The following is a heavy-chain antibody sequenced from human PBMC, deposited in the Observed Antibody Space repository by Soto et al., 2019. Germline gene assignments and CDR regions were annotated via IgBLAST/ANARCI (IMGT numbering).Heavy chain of an antibody. V-gene: IGHV4-31*03. CDR1: GGSISSGGYY. Sequence: SETLSLTCTVSGGSISSGGYYWSWIRQHPGKGLEWIGHIYYSGSTYYSPSLKSRVTISVDTSKNQLSLKLSSVTVADTAVYYCARFGGSGSFYASALDYWGQGTLVT. CDR2: IYYSGST. D-gene: IGHD3-10*01. J-gene: IGHJ4*02. CDR3: ARFGGSGSFYASALDY.